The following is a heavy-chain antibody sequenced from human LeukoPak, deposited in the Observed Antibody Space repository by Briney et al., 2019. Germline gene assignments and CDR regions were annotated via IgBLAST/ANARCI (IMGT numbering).Heavy chain of an antibody. CDR1: GFTFSNYW. CDR2: INSDGSST. CDR3: AREGRGYSYAFEY. V-gene: IGHV3-74*01. Sequence: GGSLRLSCAASGFTFSNYWMHWVRQAPGKGLVWVSRINSDGSSTTYADSVKGRFTISRDNGQNTLYLQMNSLRAEDTAVYYCAREGRGYSYAFEYWGQGSLVTVSS. J-gene: IGHJ4*02. D-gene: IGHD5-18*01.